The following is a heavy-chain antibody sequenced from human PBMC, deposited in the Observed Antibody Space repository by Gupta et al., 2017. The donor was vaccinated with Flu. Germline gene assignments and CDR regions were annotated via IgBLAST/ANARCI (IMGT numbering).Heavy chain of an antibody. V-gene: IGHV3-23*01. CDR2: ITGNGVTT. D-gene: IGHD6-19*01. J-gene: IGHJ4*02. CDR1: GFTFSSFV. Sequence: EVQLLESGGGLEQPGGSLRLSCAASGFTFSSFVMSWIRQAPGKGLEWVAAITGNGVTTYYADSVKGRFTVSRDNSGNKFYLQMNSLRAEDTAIYYCAKPALAGSRYALFDFWGQGTLVTVSS. CDR3: AKPALAGSRYALFDF.